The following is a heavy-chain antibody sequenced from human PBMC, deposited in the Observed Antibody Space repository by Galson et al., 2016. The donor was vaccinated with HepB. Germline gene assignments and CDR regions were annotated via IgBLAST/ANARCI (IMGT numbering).Heavy chain of an antibody. CDR1: GYNFATYR. D-gene: IGHD3-16*01. J-gene: IGHJ4*02. CDR3: AKTRFGPGGKYYFDY. Sequence: QSGAEVKKPGESLKISCHGSGYNFATYRIGWVRQMPGKGLEWMGIIYPGDSDTRYNPSFQAHVTISADESINTAYLQWNSLKASDTAMYYCAKTRFGPGGKYYFDYWGQGTPITVSS. CDR2: IYPGDSDT. V-gene: IGHV5-51*01.